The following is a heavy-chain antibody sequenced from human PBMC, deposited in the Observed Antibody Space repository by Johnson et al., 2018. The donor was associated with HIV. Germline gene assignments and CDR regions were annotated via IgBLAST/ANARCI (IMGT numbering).Heavy chain of an antibody. J-gene: IGHJ3*02. D-gene: IGHD3-22*01. CDR1: GFTFSSYG. V-gene: IGHV3-30*02. CDR2: IRYDGSNK. Sequence: QVQLVESGGGVVQPGGSLRLSCAASGFTFSSYGMHWVRQAPGKGLEWVAFIRYDGSNKYYADSVKGRFTISRDNSKNTLYLQMNSLRAEDTAVYYCARSITMIVFTFDIWGQGTMVTVSS. CDR3: ARSITMIVFTFDI.